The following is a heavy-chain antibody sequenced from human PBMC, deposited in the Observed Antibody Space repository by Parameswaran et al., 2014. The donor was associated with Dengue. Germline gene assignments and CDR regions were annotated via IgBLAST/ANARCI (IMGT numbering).Heavy chain of an antibody. V-gene: IGHV4-31*02. D-gene: IGHD3-16*01. J-gene: IGHJ4*02. CDR3: ASSWDWGKFDY. Sequence: PGKGLEWIGYIYYSGSTYYNPSLKSRVTISVDTSKNQFSLKLSSVTAADTAVYYCASSWDWGKFDYWGQGTLVTVSS. CDR2: IYYSGST.